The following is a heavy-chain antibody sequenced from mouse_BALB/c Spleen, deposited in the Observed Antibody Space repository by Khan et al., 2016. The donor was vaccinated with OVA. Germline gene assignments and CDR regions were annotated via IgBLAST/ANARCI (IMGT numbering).Heavy chain of an antibody. V-gene: IGHV2-9*02. J-gene: IGHJ2*01. CDR2: IWAGGST. Sequence: VQLQESGPGLVAPSQSLSITCTVTGFSLTNYAIHWIRQPPGKNLEWLGIIWAGGSTNYNSALMSRLSISKDNSKSQVFLKMNSLHAHDTAIHYCARNREPDYFDYWGQGTTLTVSS. CDR3: ARNREPDYFDY. CDR1: GFSLTNYA.